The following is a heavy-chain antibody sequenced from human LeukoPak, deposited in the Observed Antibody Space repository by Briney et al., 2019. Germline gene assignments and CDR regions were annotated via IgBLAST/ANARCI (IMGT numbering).Heavy chain of an antibody. V-gene: IGHV1-69*06. CDR1: GGTFSNHA. D-gene: IGHD2-2*01. CDR2: IIPLSGTT. J-gene: IGHJ4*02. CDR3: ARPRSSNWDVFDY. Sequence: ASVKVSCKASGGTFSNHAINWVRQAPGQGPEWMGRIIPLSGTTNYAQEFQGRVTVSADMSSSTAYMDLSSLRSDDTAVYYCARPRSSNWDVFDYWGQGTLVTVSS.